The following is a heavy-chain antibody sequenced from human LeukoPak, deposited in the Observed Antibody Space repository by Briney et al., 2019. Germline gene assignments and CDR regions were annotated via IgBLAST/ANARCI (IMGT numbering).Heavy chain of an antibody. CDR3: AKDRDGLLEYYYMDV. J-gene: IGHJ6*03. V-gene: IGHV3-30*02. D-gene: IGHD2-21*01. CDR2: IRYDGSNK. CDR1: GFTFSSYG. Sequence: PGGSLRLSCAASGFTFSSYGMHWVRQAPGKGLEWVAFIRYDGSNKYYADSVKGRFTISRDNSKNTLYLQMNSLRAEDTAVYYCAKDRDGLLEYYYMDVWGKGTTVTVSS.